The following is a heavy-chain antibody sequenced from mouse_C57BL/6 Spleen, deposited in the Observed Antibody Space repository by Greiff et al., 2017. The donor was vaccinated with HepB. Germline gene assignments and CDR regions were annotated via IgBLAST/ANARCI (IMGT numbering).Heavy chain of an antibody. V-gene: IGHV5-6*01. CDR2: ISSGGSYT. CDR3: ERKKAKALFAY. Sequence: DVHLVESGGDLVKPGGSLKLSCAASGFTFSSYGMSWVRQTPDKRLEWVATISSGGSYTYYPDSVKGRFTISRDNAKNTLYLQMSSLKAEDTAMYYCERKKAKALFAYWGQGTLVTVSA. J-gene: IGHJ3*01. CDR1: GFTFSSYG.